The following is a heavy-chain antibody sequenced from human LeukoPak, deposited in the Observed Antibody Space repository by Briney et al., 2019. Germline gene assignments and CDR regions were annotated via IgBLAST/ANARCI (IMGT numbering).Heavy chain of an antibody. Sequence: TGGSLRLSCAASGFTFSSYAMSWVRQAPGKGLEWVSAISGSGGSTYYADSVKGRFTISRDNSKNTPYLQMNSLRAEDTAVYYCAAPTSSGWYYFDYWGQGTLVTVSS. D-gene: IGHD6-19*01. V-gene: IGHV3-23*01. J-gene: IGHJ4*02. CDR3: AAPTSSGWYYFDY. CDR1: GFTFSSYA. CDR2: ISGSGGST.